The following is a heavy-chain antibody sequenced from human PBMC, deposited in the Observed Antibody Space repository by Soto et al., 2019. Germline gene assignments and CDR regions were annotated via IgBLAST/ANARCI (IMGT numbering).Heavy chain of an antibody. CDR2: IYHNGTT. V-gene: IGHV4-4*02. CDR1: GRSIISTHW. J-gene: IGHJ4*02. Sequence: SETLSLTCAVSGRSIISTHWWTWVRQSPGKGLEWIGEIYHNGTTSYNPSLKSRLTISVDTSKNHFSLSLTPVTVRDTATSFCARGPQYWGPGKLVTVSS. CDR3: ARGPQY.